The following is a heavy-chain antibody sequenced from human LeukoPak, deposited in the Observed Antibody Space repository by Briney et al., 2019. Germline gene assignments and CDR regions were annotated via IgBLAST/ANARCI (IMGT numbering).Heavy chain of an antibody. J-gene: IGHJ4*02. D-gene: IGHD1-26*01. Sequence: PGGSLRLSCAASGFTFSTYAVSWVRQAPGKGLEWVGFIRTKAYGGTTEYAASVKGRFTISRDDSKSIVYLQMNSLKTEDTAVYYCARELSGSYYDFDYWGQGTLVTVSS. V-gene: IGHV3-49*04. CDR3: ARELSGSYYDFDY. CDR1: GFTFSTYA. CDR2: IRTKAYGGTT.